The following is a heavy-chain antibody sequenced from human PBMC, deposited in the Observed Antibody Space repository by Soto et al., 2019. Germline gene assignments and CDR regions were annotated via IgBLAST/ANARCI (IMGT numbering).Heavy chain of an antibody. CDR2: TYYRSKWYI. D-gene: IGHD1-20*01. Sequence: SQTLSLTCDISGDSVSSNSAAWNWIRQSPSRGLEWLGRTYYRSKWYIDYAVSMKSRITINPDTSKNQFSLQLNSVTPEDTAVYYCAGGGLTGDNWFDPWGQGTLVTVSS. CDR3: AGGGLTGDNWFDP. V-gene: IGHV6-1*01. CDR1: GDSVSSNSAA. J-gene: IGHJ5*02.